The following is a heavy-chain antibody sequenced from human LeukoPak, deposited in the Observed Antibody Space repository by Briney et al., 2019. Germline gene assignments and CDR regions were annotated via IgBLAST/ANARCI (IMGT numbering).Heavy chain of an antibody. D-gene: IGHD6-13*01. V-gene: IGHV1-3*01. CDR2: INAGNGNT. CDR1: GFTFTSYA. J-gene: IGHJ6*02. Sequence: GASVKVSCKASGFTFTSYAMHWVRQAPGQRLEWMGWINAGNGNTKYSQKFQGRVTITRDTSASTAYMELSSLRSEDTAVYYCARVGIAAAGAYYGMDVWGQGTTVTVSS. CDR3: ARVGIAAAGAYYGMDV.